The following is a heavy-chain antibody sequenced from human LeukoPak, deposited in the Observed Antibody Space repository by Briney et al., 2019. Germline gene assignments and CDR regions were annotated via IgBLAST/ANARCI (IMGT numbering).Heavy chain of an antibody. CDR3: ARDLTPGCTNGVCLQVWLDY. V-gene: IGHV3-21*01. D-gene: IGHD2-8*01. CDR2: ISSSSSYI. Sequence: PGGSLRLSCAASGFTFSSYSMNWVRQAPGKGLEWVSSISSSSSYIYYADSVKGRFTISRDNAKNSLYLQMNSLRAEDTAVYYCARDLTPGCTNGVCLQVWLDYWGQGTLVTVSS. CDR1: GFTFSSYS. J-gene: IGHJ4*02.